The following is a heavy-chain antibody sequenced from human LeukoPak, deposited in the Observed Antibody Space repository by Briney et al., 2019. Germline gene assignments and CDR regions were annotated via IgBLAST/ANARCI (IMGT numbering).Heavy chain of an antibody. Sequence: SETLSLTCTVSGGSISSYYWSWVRQPPGKGLEWIGYIYYSGSTNYNPSLKSRVTISVDTSKNQFSLKLSSVTAADTAVYYCAREGSSGWYDYWGQGTLVTVSS. J-gene: IGHJ4*02. CDR2: IYYSGST. CDR3: AREGSSGWYDY. CDR1: GGSISSYY. D-gene: IGHD6-19*01. V-gene: IGHV4-59*01.